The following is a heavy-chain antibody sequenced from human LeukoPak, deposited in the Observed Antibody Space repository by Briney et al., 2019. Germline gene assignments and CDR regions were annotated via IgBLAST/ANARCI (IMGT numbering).Heavy chain of an antibody. J-gene: IGHJ4*02. CDR3: ARKSASGNYPLDY. Sequence: GGSLRLSCAASGFTFSSYGMHWVRQAPGKGLEWVAVISHDGSNNYYADSVKGRFTISRDNAKNTVFLQMSSLRAEDTALYYCARKSASGNYPLDYWGQGTLVTVSS. CDR1: GFTFSSYG. V-gene: IGHV3-30*03. D-gene: IGHD3-10*01. CDR2: ISHDGSNN.